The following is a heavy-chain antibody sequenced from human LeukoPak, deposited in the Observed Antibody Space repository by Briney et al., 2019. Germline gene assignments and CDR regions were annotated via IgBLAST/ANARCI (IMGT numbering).Heavy chain of an antibody. CDR1: GFTFSSYA. Sequence: PGGSLRLSCAASGFTFSSYAMHWVRQAPGKGLEWVAIISNDGSNKYYADFVQGRFTISRDNSKNTLYLQMNSLRAEDTAVYYCAKDFALELGIFDYWGQGTLVTVSS. V-gene: IGHV3-30*04. CDR2: ISNDGSNK. D-gene: IGHD1-26*01. J-gene: IGHJ4*02. CDR3: AKDFALELGIFDY.